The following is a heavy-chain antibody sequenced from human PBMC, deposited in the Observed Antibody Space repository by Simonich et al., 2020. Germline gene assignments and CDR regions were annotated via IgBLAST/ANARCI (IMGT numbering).Heavy chain of an antibody. V-gene: IGHV3-23*01. Sequence: GGGLVQPGGSLRLSCAASGFPFSSYAMSWVRQAPGKGLEWGSAICVSGGSTYYADSVKGRFTISRDNSKKTLYLQMNSLRAEDTAVYYCAKDLGERITMIVVVIDAFDIWGQGTMFTVSS. CDR3: AKDLGERITMIVVVIDAFDI. D-gene: IGHD3-22*01. J-gene: IGHJ3*02. CDR1: GFPFSSYA. CDR2: ICVSGGST.